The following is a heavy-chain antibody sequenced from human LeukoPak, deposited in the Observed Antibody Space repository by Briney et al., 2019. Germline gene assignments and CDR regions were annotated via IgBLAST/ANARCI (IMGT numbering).Heavy chain of an antibody. Sequence: SETLSLTCTVSGGSISSYYWSWIRQPPGKGLEWIGYIYTSGSTNYNPSLKSRVTISVDTSKNQFSLKLSSVTAADTAVYYCARLVDGWGWRQHYRKDYMDVWGKGTTVTVSS. CDR1: GGSISSYY. D-gene: IGHD3-10*01. J-gene: IGHJ6*03. V-gene: IGHV4-4*09. CDR3: ARLVDGWGWRQHYRKDYMDV. CDR2: IYTSGST.